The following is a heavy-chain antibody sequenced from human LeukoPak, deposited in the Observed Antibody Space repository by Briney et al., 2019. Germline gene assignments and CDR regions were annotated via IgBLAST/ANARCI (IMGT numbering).Heavy chain of an antibody. D-gene: IGHD3-10*01. CDR1: GGSFSGYY. J-gene: IGHJ4*02. Sequence: SETLSLTCAVYGGSFSGYYWSWIRQPPGKGLEWIGEINHSGSTNSNPSLKSRVTTSVDTSKNQFSLKLTSVTAADTAVYYCAGDYRGSLDYWGQGTLVTVSS. V-gene: IGHV4-34*01. CDR2: INHSGST. CDR3: AGDYRGSLDY.